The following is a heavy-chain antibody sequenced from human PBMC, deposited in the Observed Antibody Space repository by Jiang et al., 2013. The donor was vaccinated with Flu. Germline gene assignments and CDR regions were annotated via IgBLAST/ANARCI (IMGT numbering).Heavy chain of an antibody. CDR1: GDSVSSNSAA. D-gene: IGHD6-19*01. Sequence: SQTLSLTCVISGDSVSSNSAAWNWIRQSPSRGLEWLGRTYYRSKWYNDYAVSVKSRITINPDTSKNQFSLQLNSVTPEDTAVYYCAISPYSSGWYGYFDYWGQGILVTVSS. CDR2: TYYRSKWYN. J-gene: IGHJ4*02. CDR3: AISPYSSGWYGYFDY. V-gene: IGHV6-1*01.